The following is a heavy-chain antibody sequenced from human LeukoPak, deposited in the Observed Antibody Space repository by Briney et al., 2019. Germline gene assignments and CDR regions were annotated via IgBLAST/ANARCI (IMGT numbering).Heavy chain of an antibody. Sequence: GASVKVSCKASGYIFTSYYMHWVRQAPGQGLEWMGIINPSGGSTSYAQKFQGRVTMTRDTSTSTVYMELSSLRSEDTAVYYCARSAHVEGRDGYIFDYWGQGTLVTVSS. CDR3: ARSAHVEGRDGYIFDY. D-gene: IGHD5-24*01. J-gene: IGHJ4*02. CDR1: GYIFTSYY. V-gene: IGHV1-46*01. CDR2: INPSGGST.